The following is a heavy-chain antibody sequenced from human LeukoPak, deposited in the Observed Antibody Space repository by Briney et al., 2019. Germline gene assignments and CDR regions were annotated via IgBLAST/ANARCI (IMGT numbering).Heavy chain of an antibody. V-gene: IGHV3-23*01. CDR1: GFTFRSYG. CDR2: IRGSGGST. Sequence: GGSLRLSCAASGFTFRSYGMSWVRQAPGKGLEWVSGIRGSGGSTYYADSVKGRFNISRDNSKNTLYLQMNSMRAEDTAVYYCAKGERGLLWFGELFYYFEYWGQGTLVTVSS. CDR3: AKGERGLLWFGELFYYFEY. J-gene: IGHJ4*02. D-gene: IGHD3-10*01.